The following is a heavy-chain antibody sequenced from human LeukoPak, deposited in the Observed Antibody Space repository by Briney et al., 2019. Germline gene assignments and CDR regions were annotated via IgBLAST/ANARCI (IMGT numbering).Heavy chain of an antibody. CDR1: GFTFGSYG. D-gene: IGHD5-24*01. J-gene: IGHJ4*02. V-gene: IGHV3-23*01. CDR2: ISGSGGGT. CDR3: AKDQTSRIGYNREYYFDY. Sequence: PGGSLRLSCAASGFTFGSYGMSWVRQAPGKGLEWVSAISGSGGGTYYADSVKGRFTISRDNSKNTLYLQMNGLRAEDTAVYYCAKDQTSRIGYNREYYFDYWGQGTLVTVSS.